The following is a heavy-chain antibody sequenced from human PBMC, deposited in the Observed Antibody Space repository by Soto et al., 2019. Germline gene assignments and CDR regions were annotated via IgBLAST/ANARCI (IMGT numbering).Heavy chain of an antibody. CDR3: ARESGTTIPWFDP. Sequence: SETLSLTCTVSGGSISSYYWSWIRQPPGKGLEWIGYIYYSGSTNYNPSLKSRVTISVDTSKNQFSLKLSSVTAADTAVYYCARESGTTIPWFDPWGQGTLVTVSS. D-gene: IGHD1-7*01. CDR2: IYYSGST. J-gene: IGHJ5*02. V-gene: IGHV4-59*01. CDR1: GGSISSYY.